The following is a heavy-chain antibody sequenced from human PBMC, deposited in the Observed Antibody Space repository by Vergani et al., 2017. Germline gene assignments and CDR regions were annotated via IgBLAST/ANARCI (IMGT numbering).Heavy chain of an antibody. J-gene: IGHJ5*02. CDR2: IYSGGST. CDR1: GFTVSSNY. CDR3: ARDHQMVRGALWFDP. Sequence: EVQLVESGGGLVKPGGSLRLSCAASGFTVSSNYMSWVRQAPGKGLEWVSVIYSGGSTYYADSVKGRFTISRDNSKNTLYLQMNSLRAEDTAVYYCARDHQMVRGALWFDPWGQGTLVTVSS. V-gene: IGHV3-53*01. D-gene: IGHD3-10*01.